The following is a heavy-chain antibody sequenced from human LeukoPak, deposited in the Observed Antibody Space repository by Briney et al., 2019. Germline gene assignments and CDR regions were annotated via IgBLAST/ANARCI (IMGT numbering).Heavy chain of an antibody. V-gene: IGHV4-59*12. CDR2: VYNSENT. Sequence: PSETLSLTCTVSGVSISIYYWSWIRQPPGKGLEWIGYVYNSENTNYNPSLKGRATISADTSKNQFSLKLSSVTAADTAVYYCARSSGWYYFDYWGQGTLVTVSS. D-gene: IGHD6-19*01. J-gene: IGHJ4*02. CDR3: ARSSGWYYFDY. CDR1: GVSISIYY.